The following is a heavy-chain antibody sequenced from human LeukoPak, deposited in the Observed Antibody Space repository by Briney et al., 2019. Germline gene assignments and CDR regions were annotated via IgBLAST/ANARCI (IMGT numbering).Heavy chain of an antibody. J-gene: IGHJ4*02. CDR1: GCTFSSYT. CDR2: IIPILGIA. CDR3: ATFLEWLFFDY. D-gene: IGHD3-3*01. V-gene: IGHV1-69*02. Sequence: GASVKVSCKASGCTFSSYTISWVRQAPGQGLEWMGRIIPILGIANYAQKFQGRVTITADKSTSTAYMELSSLRSEDTAVYYCATFLEWLFFDYWGQGTLVTVSS.